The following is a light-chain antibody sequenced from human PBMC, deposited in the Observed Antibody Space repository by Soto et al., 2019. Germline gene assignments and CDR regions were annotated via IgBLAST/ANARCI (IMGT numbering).Light chain of an antibody. CDR2: LNTDGSH. CDR3: QTWGTGIVV. Sequence: QAVVTQSPSASASLGASVNVTCTLSSGHRNYAIAWHQQQPERGPRYLMKLNTDGSHTKGDGVPDRFSGSSSGAERYLTISSLQSDDEADYYCQTWGTGIVVFGGGTKLTVL. CDR1: SGHRNYA. J-gene: IGLJ2*01. V-gene: IGLV4-69*01.